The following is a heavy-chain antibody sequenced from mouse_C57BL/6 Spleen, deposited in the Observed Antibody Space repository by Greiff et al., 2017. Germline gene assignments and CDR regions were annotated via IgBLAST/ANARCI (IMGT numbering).Heavy chain of an antibody. J-gene: IGHJ2*01. CDR3: ARSEGQLGRWYYFDY. CDR2: ILPGSGST. Sequence: QVQLQQSGAELMKPGASVKLSCKATGYTFTGYWIEWVKQRPGHGLEWIGAILPGSGSTNYNEKFKGKATFTADTSSNTAYMQLSSLTTEDSAIYYCARSEGQLGRWYYFDYWGQGTTLTVSS. CDR1: GYTFTGYW. D-gene: IGHD4-1*02. V-gene: IGHV1-9*01.